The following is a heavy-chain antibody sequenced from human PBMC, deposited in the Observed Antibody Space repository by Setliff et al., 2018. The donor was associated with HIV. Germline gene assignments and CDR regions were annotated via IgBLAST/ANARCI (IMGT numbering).Heavy chain of an antibody. D-gene: IGHD3-10*01. V-gene: IGHV4-34*01. CDR2: VNQDGTT. CDR1: GGSFSGYY. Sequence: SETLSLTCAIYGGSFSGYYWSWIRQAPGKGLEWVAEVNQDGTTNYNPSPRSRVAMSADKSKNQFSLRLSSATAADTAIYYCARSGYISGTHYNFRRNWFDPWSQGSLVTSPQ. CDR3: ARSGYISGTHYNFRRNWFDP. J-gene: IGHJ5*02.